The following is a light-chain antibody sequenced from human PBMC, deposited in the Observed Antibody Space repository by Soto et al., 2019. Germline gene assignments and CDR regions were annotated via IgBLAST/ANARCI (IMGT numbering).Light chain of an antibody. CDR1: QGISNY. V-gene: IGKV1-8*01. Sequence: AIRMTPSPSSFSASTGDRVTITCRASQGISNYLAWYQQKSGNAPNLLIYLASTLQSGVPSRFSGSGSGTDFTLTISGLQSEDFATYYCQQYYSYPPTFGQGTKVEIK. J-gene: IGKJ1*01. CDR2: LAS. CDR3: QQYYSYPPT.